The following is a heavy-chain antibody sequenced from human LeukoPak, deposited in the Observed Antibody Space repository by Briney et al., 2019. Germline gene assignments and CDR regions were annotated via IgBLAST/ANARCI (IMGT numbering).Heavy chain of an antibody. CDR2: IKQDGSEK. D-gene: IGHD2-2*01. CDR3: AKGGYCSSTSCYFDY. Sequence: GGSLRLSCAASGFTFSSFWMSWVRQAPGKGLEWVANIKQDGSEKYYVDSVKGRFTISRDNSKNTLYLQMNSLRAEDTAVYYCAKGGYCSSTSCYFDYWGQGTLVTVSS. J-gene: IGHJ4*02. V-gene: IGHV3-7*03. CDR1: GFTFSSFW.